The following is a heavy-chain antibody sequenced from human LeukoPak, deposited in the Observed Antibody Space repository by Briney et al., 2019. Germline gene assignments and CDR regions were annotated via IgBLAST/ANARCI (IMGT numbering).Heavy chain of an antibody. CDR2: ISAYNGNT. CDR3: ARVEGYDFWSGYSLFGYYYYYMDV. Sequence: ASVKVSCKASGYTFGTYDINWVRQAPGQGLEWMGWISAYNGNTNYAQKLQGRVTMTTDTSTSTAYMELRSLRSDDTAVYYCARVEGYDFWSGYSLFGYYYYYMDVWGKGTTVTVSS. J-gene: IGHJ6*03. D-gene: IGHD3-3*01. CDR1: GYTFGTYD. V-gene: IGHV1-18*01.